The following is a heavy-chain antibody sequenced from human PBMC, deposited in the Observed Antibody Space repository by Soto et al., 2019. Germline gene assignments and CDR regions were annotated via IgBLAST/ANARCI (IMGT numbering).Heavy chain of an antibody. CDR1: GGSFSSYT. Sequence: QAQLVQSGAEVKKPGSSVRLSCSTSGGSFSSYTLSWVRQAPGQGLEWMGRIIPVLTITDYAQKFRGRLTITAGKSSNTAYMELTSLRSDDTAIYSCARRRYCGADCYKNYYFGMDVWGQGTTVIVSS. CDR2: IIPVLTIT. CDR3: ARRRYCGADCYKNYYFGMDV. D-gene: IGHD2-21*02. J-gene: IGHJ6*02. V-gene: IGHV1-69*02.